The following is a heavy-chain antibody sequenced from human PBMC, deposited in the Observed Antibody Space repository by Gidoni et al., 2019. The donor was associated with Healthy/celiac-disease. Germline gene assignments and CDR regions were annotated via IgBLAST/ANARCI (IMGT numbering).Heavy chain of an antibody. J-gene: IGHJ4*02. CDR2: ISYDGSNK. CDR1: GLTFSSYG. CDR3: AKVDY. V-gene: IGHV3-30*18. Sequence: QVQLVASGGGVVQPGRSLRLSCAASGLTFSSYGINWLRQAPGKGLAGVAVISYDGSNKYYADSVKGRFTISRDNSKNTLDLQMNSLRAEDTAVYYCAKVDYWGQGTLVTVSS.